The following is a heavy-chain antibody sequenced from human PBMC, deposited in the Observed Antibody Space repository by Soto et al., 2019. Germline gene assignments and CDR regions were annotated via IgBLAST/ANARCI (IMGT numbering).Heavy chain of an antibody. V-gene: IGHV3-23*01. CDR2: ISGSGGST. J-gene: IGHJ4*02. D-gene: IGHD3-3*01. CDR3: AKNGAYDFWTGRYFDY. Sequence: HPGGSLRLSCAASGFTFSSYAMSWVRQAPGKGLEWVSAISGSGGSTYYADSVKGRFTISRDNSKNTLYLQMNSLRAEDTAVYYCAKNGAYDFWTGRYFDYWGQGTLVTVSS. CDR1: GFTFSSYA.